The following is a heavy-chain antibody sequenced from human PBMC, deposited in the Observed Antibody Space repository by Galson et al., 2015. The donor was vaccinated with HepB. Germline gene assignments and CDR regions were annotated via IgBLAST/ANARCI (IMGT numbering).Heavy chain of an antibody. J-gene: IGHJ3*01. Sequence: SVKVSCKASGYTCIGYYIHWVRLAPGQGLEWMGRINPDSGGTDYAQKFQGRVTMTRDTSTSTAYMELSSLRSDDTVVYYCARAYSSGYYYGAFDVWGQGTMVTVS. D-gene: IGHD3-22*01. CDR1: GYTCIGYY. CDR3: ARAYSSGYYYGAFDV. CDR2: INPDSGGT. V-gene: IGHV1-2*05.